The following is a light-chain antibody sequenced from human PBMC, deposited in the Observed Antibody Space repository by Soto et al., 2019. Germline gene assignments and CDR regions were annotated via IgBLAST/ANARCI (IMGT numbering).Light chain of an antibody. CDR1: QSVSNDY. CDR2: SVS. Sequence: EMVLTQSPATLSLSPGERATLSCRASQSVSNDYVAWVQQKPGQTPRLLIYSVSSRATGIPDRFSGSGSGTDFTLTISSLQAEDVAVYYCQQYYGTPQTFGQGTMGDIK. J-gene: IGKJ1*01. V-gene: IGKV3-20*01. CDR3: QQYYGTPQT.